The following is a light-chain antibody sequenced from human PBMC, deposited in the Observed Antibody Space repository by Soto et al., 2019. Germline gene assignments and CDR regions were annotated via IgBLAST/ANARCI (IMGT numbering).Light chain of an antibody. CDR3: QHYRRNTWS. J-gene: IGKJ1*01. CDR2: GAS. V-gene: IGKV1-5*01. CDR1: QSVGTW. Sequence: DIQMTQSPSTLSASVGGRVTITCRASQSVGTWVAWYQQKPGKAPKLLIYGASNLESGVPSRFSGSGSGTEFTLTITTLQPDDFATYFCQHYRRNTWSFVPGTKVDI.